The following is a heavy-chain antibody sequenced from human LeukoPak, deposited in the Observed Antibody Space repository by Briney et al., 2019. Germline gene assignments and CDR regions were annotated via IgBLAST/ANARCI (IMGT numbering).Heavy chain of an antibody. V-gene: IGHV4-34*01. CDR2: INHSGST. CDR3: ARDGSNWSNDYYHGVDV. D-gene: IGHD4-11*01. Sequence: SETLSLTCAVYGGSFSGYYWSWIRQPPGKGLEWIGEINHSGSTNYNPSLRSRVTISVDTSKNQFSLRLSSVTAADTAVYYCARDGSNWSNDYYHGVDVWGQGTTVTVSS. CDR1: GGSFSGYY. J-gene: IGHJ6*02.